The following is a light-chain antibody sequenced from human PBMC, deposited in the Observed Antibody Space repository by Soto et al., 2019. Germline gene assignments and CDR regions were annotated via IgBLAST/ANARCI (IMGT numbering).Light chain of an antibody. CDR2: ENN. Sequence: NFMLTQPHSVSESPGKTLSISCTRSSGSIANNYVQWYQQRPGSAPTTVIYENNQRLSGVPDRFSGSTDGSSNSASLTISGLQTEDEADYYGQFYDFDFVVFGGGTKLTVL. CDR1: SGSIANNY. V-gene: IGLV6-57*04. CDR3: QFYDFDFVV. J-gene: IGLJ2*01.